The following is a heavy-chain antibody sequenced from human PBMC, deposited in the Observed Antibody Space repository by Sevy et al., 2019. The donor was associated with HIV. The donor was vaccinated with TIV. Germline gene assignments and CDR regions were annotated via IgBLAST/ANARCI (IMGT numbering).Heavy chain of an antibody. CDR3: PRDYGGLNAFDF. CDR2: ISRSNTYI. CDR1: GFIFSSYS. Sequence: GGSLRLSCAASGFIFSSYSMNWVRQAPGKGLEWGASISRSNTYIYDADSVKGRFTISRDDAKNSLYLQMNSLRAEDTDVYYCPRDYGGLNAFDFWGQGTMVTVSS. V-gene: IGHV3-21*01. D-gene: IGHD4-17*01. J-gene: IGHJ3*01.